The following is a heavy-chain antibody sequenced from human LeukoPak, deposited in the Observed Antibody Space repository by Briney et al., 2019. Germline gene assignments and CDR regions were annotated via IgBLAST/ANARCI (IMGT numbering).Heavy chain of an antibody. CDR2: IYYSGST. CDR1: GGSFSGYY. J-gene: IGHJ6*02. Sequence: SETLSLTCAVYGGSFSGYYWSWIRQPPGKGLEWIGYIYYSGSTNYNPSLKSRVTISVDTSKNQFSLKLSSVTAADTAVYYCARGSSGWWGADYGMDVWGQGTTVTVSS. D-gene: IGHD6-19*01. V-gene: IGHV4-59*01. CDR3: ARGSSGWWGADYGMDV.